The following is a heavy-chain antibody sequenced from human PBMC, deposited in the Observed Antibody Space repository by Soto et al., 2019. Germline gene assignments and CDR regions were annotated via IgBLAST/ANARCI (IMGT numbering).Heavy chain of an antibody. V-gene: IGHV1-69*01. D-gene: IGHD2-15*01. CDR3: ARDNDCSGGSGFQAGPRSYYYYGMDV. J-gene: IGHJ6*02. CDR2: IIPIFGTA. Sequence: QVQLVQSGAEVKKPGSSVKVSCKASGGTFSSYAISWVRQAPGQGLEWMGGIIPIFGTANYAQKFQGRVTITADESTSTANMELSSLRAEDTAVYYGARDNDCSGGSGFQAGPRSYYYYGMDVWGQGTTVTVSS. CDR1: GGTFSSYA.